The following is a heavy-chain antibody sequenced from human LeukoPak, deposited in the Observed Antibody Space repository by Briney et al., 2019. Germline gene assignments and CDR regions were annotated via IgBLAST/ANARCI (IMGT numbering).Heavy chain of an antibody. CDR3: AKDYRAVTTSHFDY. V-gene: IGHV3-23*01. CDR1: GFPSSSYW. D-gene: IGHD4-17*01. J-gene: IGHJ4*02. CDR2: ISGSGGST. Sequence: GGSLRLSCVASGFPSSSYWMTWVRQAPGKGLEWVSAISGSGGSTYYADSVKGRFTISRDNSKNTLYLQMNSLRAEDTAVYYCAKDYRAVTTSHFDYWGQGTLVTVSS.